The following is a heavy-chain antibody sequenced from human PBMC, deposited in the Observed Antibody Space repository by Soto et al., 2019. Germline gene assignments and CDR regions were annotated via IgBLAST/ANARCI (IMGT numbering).Heavy chain of an antibody. V-gene: IGHV4-31*03. D-gene: IGHD6-19*01. Sequence: SETLSLTCTVSGVSISSGGYYWSWIRQHPGKGLEWIGYIYYSGSTYYNPSLKSRVTISVDTSKNQFSLKLSSVTAADTAVYYCARGGSGWYPRILSAFDIWGQGTMVTVSS. CDR3: ARGGSGWYPRILSAFDI. CDR2: IYYSGST. J-gene: IGHJ3*02. CDR1: GVSISSGGYY.